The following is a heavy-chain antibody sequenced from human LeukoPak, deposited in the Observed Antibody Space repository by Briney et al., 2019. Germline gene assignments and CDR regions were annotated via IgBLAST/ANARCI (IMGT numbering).Heavy chain of an antibody. J-gene: IGHJ4*02. CDR3: ARATYYDYVWGSYRLDTLFDY. D-gene: IGHD3-16*02. V-gene: IGHV3-74*03. CDR2: INEHGTDS. Sequence: GGSLRLSCAASGVIVSSKYMSWVRQAPGMGLVWVSRINEHGTDSMYAESVKGRFTISRDNAKNTVYLQMNSLRAEDTAVYYCARATYYDYVWGSYRLDTLFDYWGQGTLVTVSS. CDR1: GVIVSSKY.